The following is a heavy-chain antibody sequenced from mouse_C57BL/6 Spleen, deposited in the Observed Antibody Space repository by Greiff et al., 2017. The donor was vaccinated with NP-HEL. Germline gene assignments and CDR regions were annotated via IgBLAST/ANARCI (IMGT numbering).Heavy chain of an antibody. V-gene: IGHV1-26*01. J-gene: IGHJ2*01. CDR2: INPNNGGT. CDR1: GYTFTDYY. D-gene: IGHD6-5*01. CDR3: ARPMGYGGY. Sequence: VQLQQSGPELVKPGASVKISCKASGYTFTDYYMNWVKQSHGKSLEWIGDINPNNGGTSYNQKFKGKATLTVDKSSSTAYMELRSLTSEDSAVYYCARPMGYGGYWGQGTTLTVSS.